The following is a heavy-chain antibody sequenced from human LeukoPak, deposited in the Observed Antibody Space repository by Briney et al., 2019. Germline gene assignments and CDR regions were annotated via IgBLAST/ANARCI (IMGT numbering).Heavy chain of an antibody. D-gene: IGHD4-11*01. CDR2: IYYSGNT. J-gene: IGHJ3*02. CDR3: ASLQQTVDAFDI. CDR1: GDSVSSYY. V-gene: IGHV4-59*08. Sequence: SETLSLTCTVSGDSVSSYYWSWIRQPPGKGLEWIGYIYYSGNTNYNPSLKSRVTISVDTSKNQFSLKLSSVTAADTAVYYCASLQQTVDAFDIWGQGTMVTVSS.